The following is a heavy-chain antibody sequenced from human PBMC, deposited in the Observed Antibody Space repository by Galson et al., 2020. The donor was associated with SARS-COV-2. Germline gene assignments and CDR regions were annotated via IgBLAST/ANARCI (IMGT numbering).Heavy chain of an antibody. V-gene: IGHV1-69*13. CDR1: GVTFRTSP. CDR3: ARDPDAAMGPHDYFDLDV. D-gene: IGHD5-18*01. J-gene: IGHJ6*02. CDR2: IVPMSAGP. Sequence: SVKVSCKASGVTFRTSPISWLRQAPGQRLEWVGGIVPMSAGPDYAQNFQGRVTITADESTTTAYLELTSLRSEDTAVYYCARDPDAAMGPHDYFDLDVWGQGTTVIVSS.